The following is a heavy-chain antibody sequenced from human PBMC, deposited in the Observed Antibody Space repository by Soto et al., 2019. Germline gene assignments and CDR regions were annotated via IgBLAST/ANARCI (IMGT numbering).Heavy chain of an antibody. D-gene: IGHD5-18*01. J-gene: IGHJ4*02. Sequence: PGVSLRLSCAASGFTFSGYAMSWVRQPPGKGLKWLSAISGAGGSTYYADSVKVRFTISRDNSNNTLYLQMNSRRAEDTAVYYCETYGYNDGREPIDYWAPGSLVTVSS. V-gene: IGHV3-23*01. CDR1: GFTFSGYA. CDR3: ETYGYNDGREPIDY. CDR2: ISGAGGST.